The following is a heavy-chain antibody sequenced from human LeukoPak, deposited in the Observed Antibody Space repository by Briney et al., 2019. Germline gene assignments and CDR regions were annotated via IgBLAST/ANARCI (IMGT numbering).Heavy chain of an antibody. Sequence: SVKVSCKASGGTFSSYAISWVRQAPGQGLEWMGGIIPIFGTANYAQKSQGRVTITADESTSTAYMELSSLRSEDTAVYYCARDINIEVKKCSSTSCYTTPLGYWGQGTLVTVSS. CDR1: GGTFSSYA. CDR2: IIPIFGTA. V-gene: IGHV1-69*13. CDR3: ARDINIEVKKCSSTSCYTTPLGY. D-gene: IGHD2-2*02. J-gene: IGHJ4*02.